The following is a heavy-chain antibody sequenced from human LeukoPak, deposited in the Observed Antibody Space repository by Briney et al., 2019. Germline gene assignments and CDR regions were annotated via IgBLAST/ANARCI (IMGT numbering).Heavy chain of an antibody. D-gene: IGHD2-2*01. CDR2: IWYDGSNT. CDR1: AFTFSTYA. CDR3: ARGMTSFDY. Sequence: GGSLRLSCAASAFTFSTYAMHWVRQAPGRGLEWVALIWYDGSNTYYADSVKGRFTISRDNSKNTLYLQMSSLRADDTAVYYCARGMTSFDYWGQGTLVTVSS. J-gene: IGHJ4*02. V-gene: IGHV3-33*01.